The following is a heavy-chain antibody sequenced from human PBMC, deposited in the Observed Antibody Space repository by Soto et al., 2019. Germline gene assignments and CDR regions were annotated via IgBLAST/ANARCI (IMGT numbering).Heavy chain of an antibody. J-gene: IGHJ5*02. CDR2: ILYTGYT. Sequence: QVQLQESGPGLVKTSETLSLTCTVTGGSISDYYWSWIRQPPVKGLEWIGYILYTGYTNYNPSLKSRITISIDTSRNQFSLRLSSVTAADTAVYYCARERGEWFGDLLPHGWFGPWSQGTLVTVSS. CDR3: ARERGEWFGDLLPHGWFGP. V-gene: IGHV4-59*01. CDR1: GGSISDYY. D-gene: IGHD3-10*01.